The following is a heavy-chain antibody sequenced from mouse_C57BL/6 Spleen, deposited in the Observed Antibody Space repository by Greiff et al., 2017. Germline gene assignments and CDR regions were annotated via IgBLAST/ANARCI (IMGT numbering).Heavy chain of an antibody. CDR2: IYPRSGNT. Sequence: QVQLQQSGAELARPGASVKLSCKASGYTFTSYGISWVKQRTGQGLEWIGEIYPRSGNTYYNEKFKGKATLTADKSSSTAYMELRSLTSEDSAVYFCARYYDNGGYAMDYWGQGTSVTVSS. J-gene: IGHJ4*01. CDR3: ARYYDNGGYAMDY. CDR1: GYTFTSYG. V-gene: IGHV1-81*01. D-gene: IGHD2-4*01.